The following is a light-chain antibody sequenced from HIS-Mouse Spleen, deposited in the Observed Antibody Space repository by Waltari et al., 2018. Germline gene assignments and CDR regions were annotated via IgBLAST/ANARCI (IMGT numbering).Light chain of an antibody. J-gene: IGLJ2*01. Sequence: SYELTQPPSVSVSPGQTPRITCSGDALPKKSANWYQQKSGQAPVLVIYEDSKRPSGIPERFSGSSSGTMATLTISGAQVEDEADYYCYSTDSSGNHRVFGGGTKLTVL. CDR1: ALPKKS. V-gene: IGLV3-10*01. CDR2: EDS. CDR3: YSTDSSGNHRV.